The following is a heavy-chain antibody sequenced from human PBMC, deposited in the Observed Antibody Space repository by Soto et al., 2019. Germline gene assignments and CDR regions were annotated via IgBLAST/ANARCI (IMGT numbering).Heavy chain of an antibody. CDR2: IYYSGST. J-gene: IGHJ6*02. Sequence: SETLSLTCTVSGGSISSGGYYWNWIRQPPGKGLEWIGYIYYSGSTNYNPSLKSRVTISVDTSKNQFSLKLSSVTAADTAVYYCAREGYDSRNYCYYGMDVWGQGTTVTVSS. D-gene: IGHD3-22*01. V-gene: IGHV4-61*08. CDR1: GGSISSGGYY. CDR3: AREGYDSRNYCYYGMDV.